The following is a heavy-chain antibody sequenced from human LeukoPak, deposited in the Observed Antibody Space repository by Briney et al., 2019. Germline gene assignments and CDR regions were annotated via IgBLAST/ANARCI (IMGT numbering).Heavy chain of an antibody. CDR3: ARVIAAARFYGMDV. CDR2: ISYDGSNK. CDR1: GFTFSSYA. J-gene: IGHJ6*02. V-gene: IGHV3-30*04. D-gene: IGHD6-13*01. Sequence: GRSLRLSCAASGFTFSSYAMHWVRQAPGKGLEWVAVISYDGSNKYYADSVKGRFTISRDNSKNTLYLQMNSLRAEDTAVYYRARVIAAARFYGMDVWGQGTTVTVSS.